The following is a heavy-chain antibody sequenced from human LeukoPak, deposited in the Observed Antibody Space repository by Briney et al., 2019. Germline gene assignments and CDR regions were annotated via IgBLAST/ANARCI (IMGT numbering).Heavy chain of an antibody. D-gene: IGHD6-13*01. V-gene: IGHV3-21*01. Sequence: GGSLRLSCAASGFTFSSSAMNWVRQAPGKGLEWVSSINNVGSHIYYAGSVRGRFTISRDNAKNLLYLQMDSLRAEDTAVYYCARDQIAAAINWFDPWGQGTLVTVSS. CDR2: INNVGSHI. J-gene: IGHJ5*02. CDR1: GFTFSSSA. CDR3: ARDQIAAAINWFDP.